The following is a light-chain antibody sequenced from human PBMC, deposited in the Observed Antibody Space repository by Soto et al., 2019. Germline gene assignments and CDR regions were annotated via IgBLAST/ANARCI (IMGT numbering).Light chain of an antibody. J-gene: IGKJ2*01. CDR2: DAS. CDR1: QDISNY. Sequence: DIQMTQSPSSLSASVGDRVTLTCQASQDISNYLNWYQQKPGKAPKLLIYDASNLETGVPSRFSGSGSGTDFTFTINSLQPEDISTYYCQQYDNLPYTFGQGTKLEIK. CDR3: QQYDNLPYT. V-gene: IGKV1-33*01.